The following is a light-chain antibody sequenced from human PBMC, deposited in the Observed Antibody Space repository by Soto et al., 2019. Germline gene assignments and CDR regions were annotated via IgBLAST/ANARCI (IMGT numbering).Light chain of an antibody. V-gene: IGLV2-14*01. CDR2: DVS. J-gene: IGLJ1*01. CDR1: SSDVGGYND. Sequence: QSALTQPASVSGSPGQSITISCTGTSSDVGGYNDVSWYQQHSGKDPKRMIYDVSNRPSGVSNRFSGSKSGNTASLTISGLQAEDEADYYCSSYTSSSTFYVFGTGTKLNVL. CDR3: SSYTSSSTFYV.